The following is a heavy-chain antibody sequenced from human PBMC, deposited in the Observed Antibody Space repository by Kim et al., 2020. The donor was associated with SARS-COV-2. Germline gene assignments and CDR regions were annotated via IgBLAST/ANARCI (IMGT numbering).Heavy chain of an antibody. CDR2: IYHSGST. CDR1: GGSISSSNW. CDR3: ARDLVDRYDYGDYYYFDY. Sequence: SETLSLTCAVSGGSISSSNWWSWVRQPPGKGLEWIGEIYHSGSTNYNPSLKSRVTISVDKSKNQFSLKLSSVTAADTAVYYCARDLVDRYDYGDYYYFDYWGQGTLVTVSS. J-gene: IGHJ4*02. V-gene: IGHV4-4*02. D-gene: IGHD4-17*01.